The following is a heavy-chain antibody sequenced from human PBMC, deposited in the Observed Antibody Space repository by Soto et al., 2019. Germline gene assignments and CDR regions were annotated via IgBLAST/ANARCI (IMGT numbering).Heavy chain of an antibody. D-gene: IGHD4-4*01. CDR2: ISGSGIST. Sequence: LRLSCAASGFTFSTYPMSWVRQAPGKGLEWVSGISGSGISTYYTDSVKGRFTISRDNSKNTVFLQMNSLRDEDTAVYYCVKPPVITASYYYYDMDVWGQGTTGTV. CDR3: VKPPVITASYYYYDMDV. V-gene: IGHV3-23*01. J-gene: IGHJ6*02. CDR1: GFTFSTYP.